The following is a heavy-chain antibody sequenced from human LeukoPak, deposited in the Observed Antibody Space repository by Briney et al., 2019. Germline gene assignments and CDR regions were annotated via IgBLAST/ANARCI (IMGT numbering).Heavy chain of an antibody. CDR1: GGSISSYY. J-gene: IGHJ4*02. CDR2: IYTSGST. D-gene: IGHD6-13*01. CDR3: ARGPRSSSWSFDY. Sequence: PSETLSLTCTVSGGSISSYYWSWIRQPPGKGLEWIGRIYTSGSTNYNPSLKSRVTISVDKSKNQFSLKLSSVTAADTAVYYCARGPRSSSWSFDYWGQGTLVTVSS. V-gene: IGHV4-4*07.